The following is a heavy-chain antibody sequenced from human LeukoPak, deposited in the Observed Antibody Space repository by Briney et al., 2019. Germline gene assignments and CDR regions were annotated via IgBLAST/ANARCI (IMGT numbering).Heavy chain of an antibody. CDR2: IRSKAYGGTT. CDR3: TRVLRSIDYGDHEYYFDY. J-gene: IGHJ4*02. CDR1: GFTFGDYA. D-gene: IGHD4-17*01. Sequence: GGSLRLSCTASGFTFGDYAMTWVRQAPGKGLEWVGFIRSKAYGGTTEYAASVKGRFTISRDDSKSIAYLQMNSLKTEDTAVYYCTRVLRSIDYGDHEYYFDYWGQGTLVTVSS. V-gene: IGHV3-49*04.